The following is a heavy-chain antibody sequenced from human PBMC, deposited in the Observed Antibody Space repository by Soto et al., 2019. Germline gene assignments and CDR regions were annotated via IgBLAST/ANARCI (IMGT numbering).Heavy chain of an antibody. J-gene: IGHJ4*02. CDR2: NYPGDSDT. CDR1: GYSFTTYW. V-gene: IGHV5-51*01. Sequence: PGESLKISCKASGYSFTTYWVGWVRQMPGKGLEWMGINYPGDSDTRYSPSFQGQVTISADKSISTAYLQWSSLKASDTAIYYCARRVYGYSYADWGQGTLVTVSS. D-gene: IGHD5-18*01. CDR3: ARRVYGYSYAD.